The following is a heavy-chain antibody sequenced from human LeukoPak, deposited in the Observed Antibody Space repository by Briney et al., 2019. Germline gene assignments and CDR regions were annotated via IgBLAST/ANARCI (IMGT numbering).Heavy chain of an antibody. CDR1: GGSISSSDYY. D-gene: IGHD6-13*01. CDR3: ARLGLSGSWYADY. Sequence: SETLSLTCTVSGGSISSSDYYWGWIRQPPGKGLEWIGTIYYSGNTFYNASLTSRVTISVDTSKNQFALQLISVPAADTAVYYCARLGLSGSWYADYWGQGTLVTVSS. J-gene: IGHJ4*02. CDR2: IYYSGNT. V-gene: IGHV4-39*01.